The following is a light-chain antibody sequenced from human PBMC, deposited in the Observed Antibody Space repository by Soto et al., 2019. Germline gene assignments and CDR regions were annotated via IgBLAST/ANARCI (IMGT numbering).Light chain of an antibody. J-gene: IGKJ1*01. CDR1: QGISSF. CDR2: AAS. Sequence: DIPLTQSPFFLSASVGYRVTITCRASQGISSFLAWYQQKPEKAPKLLIFAASILQSGVPSRFSGSGSGTEFTLTINSLQHEDFATYYCQQFQTYPRTFGQGTKVDIK. V-gene: IGKV1-9*01. CDR3: QQFQTYPRT.